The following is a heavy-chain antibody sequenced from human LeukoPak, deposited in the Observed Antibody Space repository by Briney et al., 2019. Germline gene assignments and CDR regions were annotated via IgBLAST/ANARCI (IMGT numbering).Heavy chain of an antibody. V-gene: IGHV4-4*07. D-gene: IGHD2-15*01. J-gene: IGHJ6*03. CDR1: GASISSYY. Sequence: SETLSLTCTVSGASISSYYWSWIRQPAGKGLEWIGRIYTSGSTNYNPSLKSRVTISVDTSKNQLSLKLSSVTAADTAVYYCARVLIRRYYYYYMDVWGKGTTVTISS. CDR3: ARVLIRRYYYYYMDV. CDR2: IYTSGST.